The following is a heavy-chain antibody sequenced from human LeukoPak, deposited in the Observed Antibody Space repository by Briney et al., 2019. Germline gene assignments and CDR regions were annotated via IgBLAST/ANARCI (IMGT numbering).Heavy chain of an antibody. CDR3: SRDTPFGGY. Sequence: GGSLRLSCAASGFTFSSYWMSWVRQAPGKGLEWVANIKQDGSEKNYVDSVKGRFTISRDNAKNSLYLQMNSLRAEDTAVCYRSRDTPFGGYWGQGTLVTVSS. V-gene: IGHV3-7*03. CDR2: IKQDGSEK. D-gene: IGHD3-16*01. CDR1: GFTFSSYW. J-gene: IGHJ4*02.